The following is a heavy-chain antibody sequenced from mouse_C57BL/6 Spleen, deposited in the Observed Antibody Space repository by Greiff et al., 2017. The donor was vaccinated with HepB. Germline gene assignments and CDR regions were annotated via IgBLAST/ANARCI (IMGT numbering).Heavy chain of an antibody. J-gene: IGHJ4*01. CDR3: ARGGDYDAMDY. V-gene: IGHV5-16*01. Sequence: EVQRVESEGGLVQPGSSMKLSCTASGFTFSDYYMAWVRQVPEKGLEWVANINYDGSSTYYLDSLKSRFIISRDNAKNILYLQMSSLKSEDTATYYCARGGDYDAMDYWGQGTSVTVSS. CDR1: GFTFSDYY. CDR2: INYDGSST.